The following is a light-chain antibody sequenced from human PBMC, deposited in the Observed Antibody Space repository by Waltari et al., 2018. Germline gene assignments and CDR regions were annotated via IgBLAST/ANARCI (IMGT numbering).Light chain of an antibody. CDR3: AAWDDSLSVNWV. CDR1: RSNRGRSY. J-gene: IGLJ3*02. V-gene: IGLV1-47*01. Sequence: QSVLTQPYSASGTLGTTVLISCSGSRSNRGRSYVYCYQQLPGTAPKLLIYRSNQRPAGVPDRFSGSKSGTSASLAISGLRSEDEADYYCAAWDDSLSVNWVFGGGTKLTVL. CDR2: RSN.